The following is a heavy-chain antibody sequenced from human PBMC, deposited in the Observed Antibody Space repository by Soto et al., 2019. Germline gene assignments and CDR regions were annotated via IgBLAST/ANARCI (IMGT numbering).Heavy chain of an antibody. D-gene: IGHD4-17*01. J-gene: IGHJ6*02. CDR1: GYIFTLYW. CDR3: ARQSPTPGYYYFSYGMDV. CDR2: IYPGDSDT. Sequence: GESLKISCKASGYIFTLYWIGWVRQRPGKGLEWMGIIYPGDSDTRYSPSFQGQVTISADKSISTASLQWSSLKASDTAVYYCARQSPTPGYYYFSYGMDVWGQGTTVTVSS. V-gene: IGHV5-51*01.